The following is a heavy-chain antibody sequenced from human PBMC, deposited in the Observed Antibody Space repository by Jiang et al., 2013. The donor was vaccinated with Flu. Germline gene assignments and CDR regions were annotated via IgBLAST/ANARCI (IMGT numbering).Heavy chain of an antibody. CDR3: ARDGNFDDNWTGDFDY. CDR2: ISSTGTSI. Sequence: GGGLVKPGGSLRLSCAASGFTFSDYYMSWIRQAPGKGLEWVSYISSTGTSIYYADSVKGRFTISRDNTKNSLYLQMNSLRAEDTAVYYCARDGNFDDNWTGDFDYWGQGTLVTVSS. V-gene: IGHV3-11*01. CDR1: GFTFSDYY. J-gene: IGHJ4*02. D-gene: IGHD4-23*01.